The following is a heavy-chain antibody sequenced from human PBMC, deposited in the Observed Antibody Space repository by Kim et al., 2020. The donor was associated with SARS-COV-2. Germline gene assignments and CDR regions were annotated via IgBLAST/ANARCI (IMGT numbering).Heavy chain of an antibody. J-gene: IGHJ4*02. V-gene: IGHV5-51*01. D-gene: IGHD3-16*01. CDR3: AGSAGPYEYYFDY. Sequence: SYSPSFQDQVTISADNSTTTAYLQWSSLKASDTAMYYCAGSAGPYEYYFDYWGQGTLVTVSS.